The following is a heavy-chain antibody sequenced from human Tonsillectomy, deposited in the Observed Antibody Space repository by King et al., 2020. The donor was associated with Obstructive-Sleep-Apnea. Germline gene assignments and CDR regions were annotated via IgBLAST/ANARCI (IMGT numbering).Heavy chain of an antibody. CDR1: GYTFTSYD. V-gene: IGHV1-8*01. Sequence: QVQLVESGAEVKKPGASVKVSCRASGYTFTSYDINWVRQATGQGLEWVGRMSPNSVNRGYAHKFQGRGTMTRNTSISTAYMELSSLRSEDTAVYYCASTVVTLGAPDDYWGQGTLVTVSS. CDR2: MSPNSVNR. J-gene: IGHJ4*02. CDR3: ASTVVTLGAPDDY. D-gene: IGHD4-23*01.